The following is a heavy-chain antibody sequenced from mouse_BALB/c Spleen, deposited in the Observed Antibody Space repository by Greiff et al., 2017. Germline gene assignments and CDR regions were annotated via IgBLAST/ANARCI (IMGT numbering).Heavy chain of an antibody. CDR3: ARDGNYAFDY. V-gene: IGHV5-6-5*01. J-gene: IGHJ2*01. D-gene: IGHD2-1*01. CDR1: GFTFSSYA. CDR2: ISSGGST. Sequence: EVMLVESGGGLVKPGGSLKLSCAASGFTFSSYAMSWVRQTPEKRLEWVASISSGGSTYYPDSVMGRFTISRDNARNILYLQMSSPRSEDAAMYYCARDGNYAFDYWGQGTTLTVSS.